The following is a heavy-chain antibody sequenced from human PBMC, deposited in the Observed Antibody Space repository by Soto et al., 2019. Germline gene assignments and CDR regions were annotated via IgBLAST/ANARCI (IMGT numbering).Heavy chain of an antibody. J-gene: IGHJ6*03. CDR3: AIPTREYIYYYYYMDV. D-gene: IGHD3-10*01. Sequence: QVQLVESGGGLVKPGGSLRLSCAASGFTFSDYYMSWIRQAPGKGLEWVAYISSSGITVYYADSVKGRFTISRDNAKNSLYLQMNSLRAEDTAVYYCAIPTREYIYYYYYMDVWGKGTTVTVSS. V-gene: IGHV3-11*01. CDR1: GFTFSDYY. CDR2: ISSSGITV.